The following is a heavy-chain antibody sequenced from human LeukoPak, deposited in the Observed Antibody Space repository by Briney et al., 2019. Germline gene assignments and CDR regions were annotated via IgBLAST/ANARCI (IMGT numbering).Heavy chain of an antibody. D-gene: IGHD3-3*01. CDR2: MNPNSGNT. CDR3: ARANVRITIFGVVIGYYSDY. V-gene: IGHV1-8*03. J-gene: IGHJ4*02. Sequence: ASVKVSCKASGYTFTSYDINWVRQATGQGLEWMGWMNPNSGNTGYAQKFQGRVTITRNTSISTAYMELSSLRSEDTAVYYCARANVRITIFGVVIGYYSDYWGQGTLVTVSS. CDR1: GYTFTSYD.